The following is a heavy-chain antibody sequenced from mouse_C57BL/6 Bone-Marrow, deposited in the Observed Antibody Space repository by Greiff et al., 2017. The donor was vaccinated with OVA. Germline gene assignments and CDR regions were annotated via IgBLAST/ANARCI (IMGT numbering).Heavy chain of an antibody. V-gene: IGHV1-18*01. CDR2: INPNNGGT. D-gene: IGHD2-4*01. J-gene: IGHJ3*01. CDR1: GYTFTDYN. Sequence: VQLQQSGPELVKPGASVKIPCKASGYTFTDYNMDWVKQSHGKSLEWIGDINPNNGGTIYNQKFKGKATETVDKSSSTAYMELRSLTSEDTAVYYCARAFLYYDYPFAYWGQGSLVTVSA. CDR3: ARAFLYYDYPFAY.